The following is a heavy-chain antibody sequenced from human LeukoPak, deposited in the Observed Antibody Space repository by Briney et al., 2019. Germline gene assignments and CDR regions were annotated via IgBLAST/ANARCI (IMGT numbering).Heavy chain of an antibody. CDR2: IWYDGSNK. D-gene: IGHD4-17*01. CDR1: GFTFSSYG. CDR3: ARDGLLRGFGY. V-gene: IGHV3-33*01. Sequence: GGSLRLSCAASGFTFSSYGMHWVRQAPGMGLEWVAVIWYDGSNKYYADSVKGRFTISRDNSKNTLYLQMNSLGAEDTAVYYCARDGLLRGFGYWGQGTLVTVSS. J-gene: IGHJ4*02.